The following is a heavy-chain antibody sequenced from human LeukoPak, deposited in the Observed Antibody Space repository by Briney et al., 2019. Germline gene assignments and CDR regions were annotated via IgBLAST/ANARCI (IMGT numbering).Heavy chain of an antibody. D-gene: IGHD3-10*01. CDR1: GFIFSSFA. J-gene: IGHJ6*03. V-gene: IGHV3-23*01. Sequence: GGSLRLSCAASGFIFSSFAMSWVRQAPGKGLEGVSGIGGNGGSIYYADSVKGRFTISRDNSKNTLYLQVNSLRAEDTAIYYCAKREYFYGSGSYSSYMDVWGKGAAVTVSS. CDR2: IGGNGGSI. CDR3: AKREYFYGSGSYSSYMDV.